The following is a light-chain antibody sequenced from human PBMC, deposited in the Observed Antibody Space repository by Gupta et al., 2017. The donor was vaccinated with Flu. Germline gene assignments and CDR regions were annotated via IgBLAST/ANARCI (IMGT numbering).Light chain of an antibody. Sequence: GTLSLSPGERATLSCRASQSVSSSYLAWYQQRPGQAPRLLIYGASSRAPGFPDRFSGSGSGTDFTLTISRLEPEDFAIYYCQQYCSSPPTFGQGTRVEIK. CDR3: QQYCSSPPT. V-gene: IGKV3-20*01. J-gene: IGKJ1*01. CDR2: GAS. CDR1: QSVSSSY.